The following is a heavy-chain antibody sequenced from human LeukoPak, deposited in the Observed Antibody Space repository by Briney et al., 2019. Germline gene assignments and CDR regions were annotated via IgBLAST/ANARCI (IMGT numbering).Heavy chain of an antibody. D-gene: IGHD5-18*01. J-gene: IGHJ4*02. Sequence: PGGSLRLSCAASGFTFSTYGMHWVRQAPGKGLEWVAFIRYDGSEQYSTDSVKGRFTISRDNSKNTLYLLMNSLTAEDTAVYYCAKDRSYHYFDYWGQGNLVSVPS. V-gene: IGHV3-30*02. CDR1: GFTFSTYG. CDR2: IRYDGSEQ. CDR3: AKDRSYHYFDY.